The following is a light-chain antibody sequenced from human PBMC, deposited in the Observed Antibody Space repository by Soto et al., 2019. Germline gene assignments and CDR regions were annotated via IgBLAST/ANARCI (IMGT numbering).Light chain of an antibody. V-gene: IGKV3-20*01. CDR1: QSVSSSY. J-gene: IGKJ1*01. CDR3: HQYDRSPWT. CDR2: GAS. Sequence: EILLTQSPGTLSLSPGERATLSCRASQSVSSSYLAWYQQKPGQAPRLLIYGASRRPTGIPDRFSGSGSGTDFTLTISRLEPEDVAVYSCHQYDRSPWTFGQGTKVEIK.